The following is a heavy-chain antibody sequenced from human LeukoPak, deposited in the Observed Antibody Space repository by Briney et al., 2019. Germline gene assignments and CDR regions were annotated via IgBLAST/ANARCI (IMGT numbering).Heavy chain of an antibody. CDR2: IIPILGIA. V-gene: IGHV1-69*04. D-gene: IGHD5-18*01. J-gene: IGHJ6*02. Sequence: VASVKVSCKASGYTFTSYEINWVRQATGQGLEWMGRIIPILGIANYAQKFQGRVTITADKSTSTAYMELSSLRSEDTAVYYCASAPRDTAMAGGWDYGMDVWGQGTTVTVSS. CDR3: ASAPRDTAMAGGWDYGMDV. CDR1: GYTFTSYE.